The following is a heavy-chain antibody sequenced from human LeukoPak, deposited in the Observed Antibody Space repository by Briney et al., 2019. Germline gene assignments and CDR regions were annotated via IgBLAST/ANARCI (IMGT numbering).Heavy chain of an antibody. J-gene: IGHJ4*02. V-gene: IGHV1-69*02. CDR2: IIPILGIA. CDR1: GGTFSSYI. D-gene: IGHD6-6*01. CDR3: ARSYGEYSSSPFDY. Sequence: SVKVSCKASGGTFSSYIISWVRQAPGQGLEWMGRIIPILGIANYAQKFQGRVTITADKSTSTAYMELSSLRSEDTAVYYCARSYGEYSSSPFDYWGQGTLVTVSS.